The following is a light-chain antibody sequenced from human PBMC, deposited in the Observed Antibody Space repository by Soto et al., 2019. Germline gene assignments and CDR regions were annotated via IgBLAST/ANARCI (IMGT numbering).Light chain of an antibody. J-gene: IGKJ2*01. Sequence: EIVLTQSPGTLSLSPGERATLSCRASQSVSGSSLAWYQLKRGQAPRLLISGASSRATGVPDRFSGSESGTDFTFIISRLEPEDFGMYYCHQYGSFPHTFGQGTELETK. CDR1: QSVSGSS. CDR2: GAS. V-gene: IGKV3-20*01. CDR3: HQYGSFPHT.